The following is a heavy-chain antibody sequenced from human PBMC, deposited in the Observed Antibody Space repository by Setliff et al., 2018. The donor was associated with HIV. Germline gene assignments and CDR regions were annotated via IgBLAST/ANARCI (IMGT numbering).Heavy chain of an antibody. CDR1: GYSFTSYW. CDR3: ARTIASRPKYYYYAMDF. V-gene: IGHV5-51*01. D-gene: IGHD6-6*01. J-gene: IGHJ6*02. Sequence: GESLKISCKGSGYSFTSYWVAWVRQMPGKGLEWMGIIYPDDSDTRYSPSFQDQVTISVDKSISTAYLQWSSLMASDTAMYYCARTIASRPKYYYYAMDFWGQGTTVTVS. CDR2: IYPDDSDT.